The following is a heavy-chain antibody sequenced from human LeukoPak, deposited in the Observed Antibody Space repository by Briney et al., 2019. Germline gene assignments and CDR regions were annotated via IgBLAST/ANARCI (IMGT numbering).Heavy chain of an antibody. V-gene: IGHV1-8*02. CDR1: GYTFTSYG. J-gene: IGHJ4*02. Sequence: ASVKVSCKASGYTFTSYGISWVRQAPGQGLEWMGWMNPNSGHTGYAQKFQGRVTMTRNTSISTAYMELRSLRSEDTAVYYCARARLRTHPYYWGQGTLVTVSS. CDR2: MNPNSGHT. D-gene: IGHD2-2*01. CDR3: ARARLRTHPYY.